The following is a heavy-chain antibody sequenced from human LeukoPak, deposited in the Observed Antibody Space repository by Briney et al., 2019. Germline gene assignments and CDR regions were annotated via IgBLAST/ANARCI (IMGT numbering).Heavy chain of an antibody. CDR2: IYYSGST. Sequence: PSETLSLTCTVSGGSISSGDYYWSWIRQPPGKGLEWIGYIYYSGSTYYNPSLKSRVTISVDTSKDQFSLRLSSVTAADTAVYYCARDFLGRLRGYSYGYYWGQGTLVTVSS. D-gene: IGHD5-18*01. J-gene: IGHJ4*02. CDR1: GGSISSGDYY. V-gene: IGHV4-30-4*01. CDR3: ARDFLGRLRGYSYGYY.